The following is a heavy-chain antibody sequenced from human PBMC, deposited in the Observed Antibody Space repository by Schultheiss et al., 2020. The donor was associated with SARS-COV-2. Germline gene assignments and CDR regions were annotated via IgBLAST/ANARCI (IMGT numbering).Heavy chain of an antibody. V-gene: IGHV4-4*07. CDR2: IYTSGST. D-gene: IGHD3-3*01. CDR3: ARDVRDFWSNWFDP. J-gene: IGHJ5*02. Sequence: SETLSLTCTVSGGSISSYYWSWIRQPPGKGLEWIGRIYTSGSTNYNPSLKSRVTISVDTSKNQFSLKLSSVTAADTAVYYCARDVRDFWSNWFDPWGQGTLVTVSS. CDR1: GGSISSYY.